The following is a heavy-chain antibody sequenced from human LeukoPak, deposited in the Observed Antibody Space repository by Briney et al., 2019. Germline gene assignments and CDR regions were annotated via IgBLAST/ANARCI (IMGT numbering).Heavy chain of an antibody. V-gene: IGHV3-66*02. CDR3: ARDSRPCSSTSCYPDYYYYYMDV. CDR1: GFTFSSYS. Sequence: GGSLRLSCAASGFTFSSYSMNWVRQAPGKGLEWVSVIYSGGSTYYADSVKGRFTISRDNSKNTLYLQMNSLRAEDTAVYYCARDSRPCSSTSCYPDYYYYYMDVWGKGTTVTVSS. CDR2: IYSGGST. D-gene: IGHD2-2*01. J-gene: IGHJ6*03.